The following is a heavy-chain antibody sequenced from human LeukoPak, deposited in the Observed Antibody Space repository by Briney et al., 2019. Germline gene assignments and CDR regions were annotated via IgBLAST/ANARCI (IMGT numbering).Heavy chain of an antibody. CDR3: ARDGVPAARHYYYYGMDV. D-gene: IGHD2-2*01. J-gene: IGHJ6*02. CDR1: GYTFTSYG. Sequence: GASVKVSCKASGYTFTSYGISWVRQAPGQGLEWMGWISAYNGNTNYAQKFQGRVTMTRDTSISTAYMELSRLRSDDTAVYYCARDGVPAARHYYYYGMDVWGQGTTVTVSS. CDR2: ISAYNGNT. V-gene: IGHV1-18*01.